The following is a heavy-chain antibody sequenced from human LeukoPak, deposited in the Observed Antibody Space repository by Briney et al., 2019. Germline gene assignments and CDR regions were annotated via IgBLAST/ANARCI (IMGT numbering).Heavy chain of an antibody. CDR3: ARVNAPYSGSYFDY. V-gene: IGHV4-61*01. D-gene: IGHD1-26*01. J-gene: IGHJ4*02. CDR2: IYYSGST. CDR1: GGSFSSGSYY. Sequence: SETLSLTCTVSGGSFSSGSYYWSWIRQPPGKGLEWIGYIYYSGSTNYNPSLKSRVTISVDTSKNQFSLRLTSVTAADTAVYFCARVNAPYSGSYFDYWGQGALVTVSS.